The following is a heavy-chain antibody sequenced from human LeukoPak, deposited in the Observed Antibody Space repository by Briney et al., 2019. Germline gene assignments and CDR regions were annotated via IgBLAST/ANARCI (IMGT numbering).Heavy chain of an antibody. CDR2: IKSKTDGGTT. Sequence: SGGSLRLSCAASGFTISNAWMTWVRQAPGKGLEWVGGIKSKTDGGTTDYAAPVKGRFTISRDDSKNTLYLQMNSLKTEDTAVYYCTTELRYSSGWLNWYFDLWGRGTLVTVSS. CDR1: GFTISNAW. CDR3: TTELRYSSGWLNWYFDL. V-gene: IGHV3-15*01. J-gene: IGHJ2*01. D-gene: IGHD6-19*01.